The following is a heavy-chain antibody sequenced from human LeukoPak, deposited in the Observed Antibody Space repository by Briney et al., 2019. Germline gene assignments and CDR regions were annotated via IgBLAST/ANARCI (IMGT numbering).Heavy chain of an antibody. CDR2: IYYSGST. CDR3: AMSRGRSISTWYHYFDY. Sequence: GSLRLSCAASGFNFSNYWMSWIRQPPGKGLEWIGSIYYSGSTYYNPSLKSRVTISVDTSKNQFSLKLSSVTAADTAVYYCAMSRGRSISTWYHYFDYWGQGTLVTVSS. J-gene: IGHJ4*02. V-gene: IGHV4-39*07. D-gene: IGHD6-13*01. CDR1: GFNFSNY.